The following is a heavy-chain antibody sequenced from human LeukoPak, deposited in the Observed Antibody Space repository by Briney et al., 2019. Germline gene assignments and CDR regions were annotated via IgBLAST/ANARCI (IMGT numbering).Heavy chain of an antibody. CDR2: IYYSGST. CDR3: ARTLNYDFWSGYYTSPDAFDI. J-gene: IGHJ3*02. CDR1: GGSISSYY. V-gene: IGHV4-59*01. Sequence: SETLSLTCTVSGGSISSYYWSWIRQPPGKGLEWIGYIYYSGSTNYNPSLKSRVTISVDTSKNQFSLKLSSVTAADTAVYYCARTLNYDFWSGYYTSPDAFDIWGQGTMATVSS. D-gene: IGHD3-3*01.